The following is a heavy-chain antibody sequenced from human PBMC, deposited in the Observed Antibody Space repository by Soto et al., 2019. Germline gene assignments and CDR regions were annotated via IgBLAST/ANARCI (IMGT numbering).Heavy chain of an antibody. Sequence: QVQLQESGPGLVKPSETLSLTCTVSGGSVSSGSYYWSWIRQPPGKGLEWIRYIYYSGSTNYNPYLKSRVTISVYTSKNQFSLRLSSVTAADTAVYYCARGGQSDLYYYFDYWGQGTLVTVSA. CDR2: IYYSGST. V-gene: IGHV4-61*01. CDR3: ARGGQSDLYYYFDY. CDR1: GGSVSSGSYY. D-gene: IGHD2-15*01. J-gene: IGHJ4*02.